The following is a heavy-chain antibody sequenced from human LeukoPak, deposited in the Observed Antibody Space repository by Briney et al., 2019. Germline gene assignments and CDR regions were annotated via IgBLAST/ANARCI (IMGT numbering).Heavy chain of an antibody. J-gene: IGHJ4*02. CDR1: GSTFSSYW. V-gene: IGHV3-7*01. D-gene: IGHD1-7*01. CDR2: IKQDGSEK. Sequence: GGSLRLSCAASGSTFSSYWMSWVRQAPGKGLEWVANIKQDGSEKYYADSVKGRFTISRDNAKNSLYLQMNSLRAEDTAVYYCATELRLYFDYWGQGTLVTVSS. CDR3: ATELRLYFDY.